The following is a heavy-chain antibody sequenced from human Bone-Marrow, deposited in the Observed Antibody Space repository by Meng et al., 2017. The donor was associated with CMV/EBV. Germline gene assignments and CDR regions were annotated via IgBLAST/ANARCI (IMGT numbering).Heavy chain of an antibody. Sequence: ASVKVSCKASGYTFSNYGISWVRQAPGQGLEWMGWIIGINGDTKYAQRLQDRLTMTTDTSATTAYMELRSLSSDDTAVEYCARDPAFSRSSNSMYWGQGTLVTVSS. D-gene: IGHD6-6*01. J-gene: IGHJ4*02. V-gene: IGHV1-18*01. CDR3: ARDPAFSRSSNSMY. CDR1: GYTFSNYG. CDR2: IIGINGDT.